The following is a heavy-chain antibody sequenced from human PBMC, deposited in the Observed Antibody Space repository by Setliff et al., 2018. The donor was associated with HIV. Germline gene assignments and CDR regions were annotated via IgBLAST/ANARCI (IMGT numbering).Heavy chain of an antibody. V-gene: IGHV4-4*07. CDR3: ARDRTKRGYDAFDI. CDR2: IYTSGST. Sequence: PSETLSLTCTVSGGSITSYYWNWIRQSPGKGLEWIGRIYTSGSTNYNPSLKSRVTMSVDTSKNQFSLKLSSVTAADTAVYYCARDRTKRGYDAFDIWGQGTMVTVS. CDR1: GGSITSYY. J-gene: IGHJ3*02. D-gene: IGHD5-12*01.